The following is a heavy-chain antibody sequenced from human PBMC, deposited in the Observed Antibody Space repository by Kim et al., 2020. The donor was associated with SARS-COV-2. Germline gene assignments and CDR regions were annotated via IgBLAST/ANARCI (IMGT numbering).Heavy chain of an antibody. J-gene: IGHJ4*02. D-gene: IGHD1-1*01. Sequence: TSGNINYTPSLKSRVTLSVDTSKNQFSLKVTSLTAADTAVYYCARGDAGYWGQGTLVTVSS. CDR3: ARGDAGY. CDR2: TSGNI. V-gene: IGHV4-4*07.